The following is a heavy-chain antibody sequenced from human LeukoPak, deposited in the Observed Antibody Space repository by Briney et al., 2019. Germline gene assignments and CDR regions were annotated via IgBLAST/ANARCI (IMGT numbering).Heavy chain of an antibody. J-gene: IGHJ3*02. CDR2: INPSGGST. Sequence: ASVKVSCKASGYTFTSYYMHWVRQAPGQGLEWMGIINPSGGSTSCAQKFQGRVTMTRDTSTSTVYMELSSLRSEDTAVYYCARERRVDIVATTDAFDIWGQGTMVTASS. CDR1: GYTFTSYY. V-gene: IGHV1-46*01. D-gene: IGHD5-12*01. CDR3: ARERRVDIVATTDAFDI.